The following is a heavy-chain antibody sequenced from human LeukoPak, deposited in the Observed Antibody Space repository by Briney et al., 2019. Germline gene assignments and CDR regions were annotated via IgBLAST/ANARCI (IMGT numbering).Heavy chain of an antibody. J-gene: IGHJ1*01. CDR2: MNPLSGNT. CDR1: GYSFVTSD. D-gene: IGHD6-19*01. CDR3: VRSLAVDGTRAY. V-gene: IGHV1-8*01. Sequence: ASVKVSCKTSGYSFVTSDINWVRQAAGQGLEWMGWMNPLSGNTGYAQKFQGRVTMTRTTSTGTAYMDLSSLRSEDTAVYYCVRSLAVDGTRAYWGQGTLVAVSS.